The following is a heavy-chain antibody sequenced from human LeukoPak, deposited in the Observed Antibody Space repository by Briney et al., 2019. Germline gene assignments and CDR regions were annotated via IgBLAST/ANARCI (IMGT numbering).Heavy chain of an antibody. J-gene: IGHJ4*02. D-gene: IGHD3-22*01. V-gene: IGHV4-39*01. CDR3: ARHAYDSSGYHYFDY. CDR1: GGSISSSSYY. CDR2: IYYSGST. Sequence: PSETLSLTCTVSGGSISSSSYYWGWIRQPPGKGQEWIGSIYYSGSTYYNPSLKSRVTISVDTSKNQFSLKPSSVTAADTAVYYCARHAYDSSGYHYFDYWGQGTLVTVSS.